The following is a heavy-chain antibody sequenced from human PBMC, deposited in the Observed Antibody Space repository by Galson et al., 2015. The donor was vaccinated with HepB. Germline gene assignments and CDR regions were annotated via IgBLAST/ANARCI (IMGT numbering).Heavy chain of an antibody. V-gene: IGHV3-30*04. CDR1: GFTFSNYA. J-gene: IGHJ3*02. D-gene: IGHD2-21*02. Sequence: SLRLSCAASGFTFSNYAMHWVRQAPGKGLEWVAVIPYDGSNDYYADSVKGRFTISRDNSRNTLYLQMNSLRAEDTAVYYCARVSVTAKPSDAFDIWGQGTMVTVSS. CDR2: IPYDGSND. CDR3: ARVSVTAKPSDAFDI.